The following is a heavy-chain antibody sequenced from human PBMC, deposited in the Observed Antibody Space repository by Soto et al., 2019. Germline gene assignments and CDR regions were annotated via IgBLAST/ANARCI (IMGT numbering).Heavy chain of an antibody. CDR2: TANKARSYTT. D-gene: IGHD3-10*01. CDR1: GFTFSDHY. V-gene: IGHV3-72*01. CDR3: ARGYKSFDS. Sequence: GGSLRLSCAASGFTFSDHYMDWVRQAPGKGLEWVGRTANKARSYTTEYAASVKGRFTISRDESKNSLYLQMNSLKTEDTAVYYCARGYKSFDSWGQGTLVTVSS. J-gene: IGHJ4*02.